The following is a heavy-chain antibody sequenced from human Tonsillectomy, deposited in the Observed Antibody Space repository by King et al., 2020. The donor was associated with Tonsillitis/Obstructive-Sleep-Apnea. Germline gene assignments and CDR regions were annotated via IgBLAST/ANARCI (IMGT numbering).Heavy chain of an antibody. CDR2: ISGSGGST. J-gene: IGHJ5*02. Sequence: VQLVESGGGLVQPGGSLRLSCAASGFTFSSYAMSWVRQAPGKGLEWVSTISGSGGSTYYADSVKGRFTISRDNSKNKLYLQMSCLRAEDTAVYYCAKVQGDIVVVPQFDPWGQGTLVTVSS. D-gene: IGHD2-2*01. CDR1: GFTFSSYA. CDR3: AKVQGDIVVVPQFDP. V-gene: IGHV3-23*04.